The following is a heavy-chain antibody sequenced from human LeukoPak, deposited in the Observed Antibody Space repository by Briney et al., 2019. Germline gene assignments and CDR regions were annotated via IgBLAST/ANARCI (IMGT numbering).Heavy chain of an antibody. CDR3: AGGPKKQLIWGRASNGFDP. Sequence: GGSLRLSCAASGFTFSLFAMHWVRQSPGKGLEWVAAISYDGKDKFYADSVQGRFTFSRGNSKNTLSLQMNSLRGEDTAVYYCAGGPKKQLIWGRASNGFDPWGQGTLVTVSS. CDR1: GFTFSLFA. V-gene: IGHV3-30*04. J-gene: IGHJ5*02. D-gene: IGHD6-13*01. CDR2: ISYDGKDK.